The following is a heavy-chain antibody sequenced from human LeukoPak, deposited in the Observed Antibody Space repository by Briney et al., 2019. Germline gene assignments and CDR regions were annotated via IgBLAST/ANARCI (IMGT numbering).Heavy chain of an antibody. Sequence: GGSLRLSCAASGFTFSSYWMNWVRQAPGKGLEWVAAINQDGSQKYYMYSVKGRFTISRDNAKNSLYLQMNSLRAEDTAVYYCARYFTAVAETLRLDYWGQGTLVTVSS. J-gene: IGHJ4*02. CDR1: GFTFSSYW. V-gene: IGHV3-7*03. CDR3: ARYFTAVAETLRLDY. CDR2: INQDGSQK. D-gene: IGHD6-19*01.